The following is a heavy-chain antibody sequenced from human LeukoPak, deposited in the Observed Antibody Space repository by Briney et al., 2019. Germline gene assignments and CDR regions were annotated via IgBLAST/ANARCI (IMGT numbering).Heavy chain of an antibody. V-gene: IGHV4-59*08. CDR1: GGSISSYY. CDR2: IYYSGST. CDR3: ARLVVVPAAIGYYYYYGMDV. Sequence: SETLSLTCTVSGGSISSYYWSWIRQPPGKGLEWIGYIYYSGSTNYNPSLKSRVTISVDTSKNQFSLKQSSVTAADTAVYYCARLVVVPAAIGYYYYYGMDVWGQGTTVTVSS. J-gene: IGHJ6*02. D-gene: IGHD2-2*02.